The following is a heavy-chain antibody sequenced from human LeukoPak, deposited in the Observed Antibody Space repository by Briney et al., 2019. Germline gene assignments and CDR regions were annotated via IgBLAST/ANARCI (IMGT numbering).Heavy chain of an antibody. CDR2: MNAGNGDT. V-gene: IGHV1-3*01. CDR1: GYTFTSYA. D-gene: IGHD2-15*01. Sequence: ASVKVSCKASGYTFTSYAMHWVRQAPGQRLEWMGRMNAGNGDTKYSQKFQGRVTISRDTSASTAYMELSSLTSEDTAVYYCARDATYCRGSTCSYYGLDVWGQGTTVTVSS. J-gene: IGHJ6*02. CDR3: ARDATYCRGSTCSYYGLDV.